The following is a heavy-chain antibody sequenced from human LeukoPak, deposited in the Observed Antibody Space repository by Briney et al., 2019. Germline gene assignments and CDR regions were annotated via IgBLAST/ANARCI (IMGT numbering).Heavy chain of an antibody. CDR1: GFTFSRYG. CDR2: ISDTGDST. J-gene: IGHJ4*02. V-gene: IGHV3-23*01. Sequence: DPGGSLRLSCAASGFTFSRYGMTWVRQAPGKGLEWVSTISDTGDSTYYADSVKGRFTISRDNSESTLYLQMNGLRAEDTAIYFCATGAYCDHWGQGTLVTVSS. CDR3: ATGAYCDH.